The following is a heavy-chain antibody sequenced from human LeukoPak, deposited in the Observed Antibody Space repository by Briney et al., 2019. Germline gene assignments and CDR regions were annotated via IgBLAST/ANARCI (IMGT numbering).Heavy chain of an antibody. CDR2: ISAYNGNT. Sequence: GASVKVSCKASGYTFTSYGISWVRQAPGQGLEWMGWISAYNGNTNYAQKLQGRVTMTTDTSTSTAYMELRSLRSEDTAVYYCARDDYGGNSGGVGIDYWGQGTLVTVSS. D-gene: IGHD4-23*01. J-gene: IGHJ4*02. CDR3: ARDDYGGNSGGVGIDY. V-gene: IGHV1-18*01. CDR1: GYTFTSYG.